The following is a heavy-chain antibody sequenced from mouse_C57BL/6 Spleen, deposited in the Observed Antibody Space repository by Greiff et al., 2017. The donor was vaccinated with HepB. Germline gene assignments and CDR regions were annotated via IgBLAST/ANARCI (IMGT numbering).Heavy chain of an antibody. CDR1: GYSFTSYY. Sequence: QVQLKESGPELVKPGASVKISCKASGYSFTSYYIHWVKQRPGQGLEWIGWIYPGSGNTKYNEKFKGKATLTADTSSSTAYMQLSSLTSEDSAVYYCARGDYYGSSPWYFDVWGTGTTVTVSS. J-gene: IGHJ1*03. D-gene: IGHD1-1*01. CDR3: ARGDYYGSSPWYFDV. V-gene: IGHV1-66*01. CDR2: IYPGSGNT.